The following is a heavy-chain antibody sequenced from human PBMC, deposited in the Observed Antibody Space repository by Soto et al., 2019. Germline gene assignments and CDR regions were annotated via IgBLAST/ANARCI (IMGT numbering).Heavy chain of an antibody. Sequence: QVQLVQSGAEVKKPGASVKVSCKASGYTFTSYGISWVRQAPGQGLEWMGWISAYNGNTNYAQKLQGRVTMTTDTSTRTAYMELRSLRSDDTAVYYCASQGGVVAAVSWYYYGMDVWGQGTTVTVSS. CDR2: ISAYNGNT. J-gene: IGHJ6*02. CDR3: ASQGGVVAAVSWYYYGMDV. CDR1: GYTFTSYG. V-gene: IGHV1-18*01. D-gene: IGHD2-15*01.